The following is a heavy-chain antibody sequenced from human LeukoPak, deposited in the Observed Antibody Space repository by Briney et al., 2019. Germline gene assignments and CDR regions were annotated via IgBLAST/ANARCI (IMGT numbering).Heavy chain of an antibody. Sequence: GGSLRLSCAASGFTFSRYAMNWVRQAPGKGLEWVSSINGSGGGTYYADSVKGRFTISRDNSKNTLYLQMNSLRAEDTAVYYCAKVYCSGTYYPLQYYYYAMDVWGQGTTVTVSS. CDR2: INGSGGGT. V-gene: IGHV3-23*01. D-gene: IGHD3-10*01. J-gene: IGHJ6*02. CDR3: AKVYCSGTYYPLQYYYYAMDV. CDR1: GFTFSRYA.